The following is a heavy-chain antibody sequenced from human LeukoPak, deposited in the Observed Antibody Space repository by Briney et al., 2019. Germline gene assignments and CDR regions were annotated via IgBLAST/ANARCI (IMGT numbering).Heavy chain of an antibody. CDR2: ITSDGSNT. Sequence: GGSLRLSCAASGFTFSNFWMHWVRQGPGKGLVWVSRITSDGSNTNYADSVRGRFTISRDNAKNTLYLQMNSLRAEDTAVYYCARGLVRGILDYWGQGTLVTVSS. D-gene: IGHD3-10*01. CDR1: GFTFSNFW. CDR3: ARGLVRGILDY. J-gene: IGHJ4*02. V-gene: IGHV3-74*01.